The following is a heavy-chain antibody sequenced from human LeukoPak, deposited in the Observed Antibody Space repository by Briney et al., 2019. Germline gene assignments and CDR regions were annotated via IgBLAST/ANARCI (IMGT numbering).Heavy chain of an antibody. CDR1: GGSISSYY. CDR2: INYSETT. CDR3: ARGIFGMVINGFDI. D-gene: IGHD3-3*01. J-gene: IGHJ3*02. V-gene: IGHV4-59*01. Sequence: PSETLSLTCTVSGGSISSYYWSWIRQPPGKGLEGIGYINYSETTNYNPSLKRRVTISVDTSKNQFSLRLSSVTAADTAVYYCARGIFGMVINGFDIWGQGTMVTVSS.